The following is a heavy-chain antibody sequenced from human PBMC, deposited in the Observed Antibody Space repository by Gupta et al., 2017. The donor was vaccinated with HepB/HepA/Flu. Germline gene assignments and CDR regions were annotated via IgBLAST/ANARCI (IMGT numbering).Heavy chain of an antibody. CDR2: MYHGGGI. CDR3: ARHCNTYCMDV. Sequence: QVQLQESGPGLVKPSGTLSLTCGVSGGSITSRDWWSWVRQPPGKGLEWIGEMYHGGGINYNPSLESRVTISIDKSKNQFSLKLNSVTAADTAVYYCARHCNTYCMDVWGQGTTVTVAS. CDR1: GGSITSRDW. V-gene: IGHV4-4*02. D-gene: IGHD2/OR15-2a*01. J-gene: IGHJ6*02.